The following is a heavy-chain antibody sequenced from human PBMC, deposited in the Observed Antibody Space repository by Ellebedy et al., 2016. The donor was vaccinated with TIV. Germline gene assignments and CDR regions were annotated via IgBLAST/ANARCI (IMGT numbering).Heavy chain of an antibody. Sequence: SETLSLXCAVYGGSFSGYYWSWIRQPPGKGLEWIGEINHSGSTNYNPSLKSRVTISVDTSKNQFSLKLSSVTAADTAVYYCARDYRRHYYYYYMDVWGKGTTVTVSS. D-gene: IGHD3-10*01. CDR2: INHSGST. J-gene: IGHJ6*03. V-gene: IGHV4-34*01. CDR3: ARDYRRHYYYYYMDV. CDR1: GGSFSGYY.